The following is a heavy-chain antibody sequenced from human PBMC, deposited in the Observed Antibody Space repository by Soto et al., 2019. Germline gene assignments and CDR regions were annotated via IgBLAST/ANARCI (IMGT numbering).Heavy chain of an antibody. D-gene: IGHD4-17*01. J-gene: IGHJ3*02. CDR2: LYYSGAT. CDR3: ARSGLRWNVFDI. V-gene: IGHV4-61*03. CDR1: GGSVSSGGYY. Sequence: PSETLSLTCTVSGGSVSSGGYYWTWIRQPPGRGLEWIGYLYYSGATNYNPSLSSRVTISADTSKKHFSLNLRSVTAADTAVYYCARSGLRWNVFDIWGQGTMVTVSS.